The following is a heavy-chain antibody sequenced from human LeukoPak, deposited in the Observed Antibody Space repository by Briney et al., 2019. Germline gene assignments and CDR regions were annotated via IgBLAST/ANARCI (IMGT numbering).Heavy chain of an antibody. D-gene: IGHD1-26*01. V-gene: IGHV4-39*01. CDR2: IYYTGST. CDR3: ARRGGSGRAFDY. J-gene: IGHJ4*02. CDR1: GASISGGTYY. Sequence: SETLCLTCSVSGASISGGTYYWGWIRQPPGKGLEWIGSIYYTGSTYANPSLKSCVTISVDTSKHQFSLKLSSVTAADTAVYYCARRGGSGRAFDYWGQGTLATVSS.